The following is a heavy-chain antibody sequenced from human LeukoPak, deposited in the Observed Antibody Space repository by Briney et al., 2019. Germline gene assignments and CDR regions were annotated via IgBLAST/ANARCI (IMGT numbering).Heavy chain of an antibody. D-gene: IGHD3-10*01. CDR2: ISSSSSYI. Sequence: PGGSLRLSCAASGFTFSSYSMNWVRQAPGKGLEWVSSISSSSSYIYYADSVKGRFTISRDNAKNSLYLQMNSLRAEDTAVYYCAKDGDPSPNYYGSGSYQFDYWGQGTLVTVSS. V-gene: IGHV3-21*01. CDR3: AKDGDPSPNYYGSGSYQFDY. J-gene: IGHJ4*02. CDR1: GFTFSSYS.